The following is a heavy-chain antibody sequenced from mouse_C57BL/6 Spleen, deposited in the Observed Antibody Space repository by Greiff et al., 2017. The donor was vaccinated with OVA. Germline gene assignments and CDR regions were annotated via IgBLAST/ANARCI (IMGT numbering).Heavy chain of an antibody. CDR2: INPGSGGT. CDR3: ARERGYYGSSGCFYAMDY. D-gene: IGHD1-1*01. V-gene: IGHV1-54*01. Sequence: VQLQQSGAELVRPGTSVKVSCKASGYAFTNYLIEWVQQRTGQGLEWIGVINPGSGGTNYNEKVKGKATLTADKSASTAYMQRSSLTSEDSAVYFCARERGYYGSSGCFYAMDYWGQGTSVTVSS. J-gene: IGHJ4*01. CDR1: GYAFTNYL.